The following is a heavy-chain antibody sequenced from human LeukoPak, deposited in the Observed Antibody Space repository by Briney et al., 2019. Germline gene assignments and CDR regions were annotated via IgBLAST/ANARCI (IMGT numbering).Heavy chain of an antibody. CDR1: GFTFSSYW. D-gene: IGHD7-27*01. J-gene: IGHJ2*01. CDR2: IKQDGSEK. V-gene: IGHV3-7*01. Sequence: GGSLRLSCAASGFTFSSYWMSWVRQAPGKGLEWVANIKQDGSEKYYVDSVKGRFTISRDNAKNSLYLQMNSLRAEDTAVYYCAKDPNWGVTIGWYFDLWGRGTLVTVSS. CDR3: AKDPNWGVTIGWYFDL.